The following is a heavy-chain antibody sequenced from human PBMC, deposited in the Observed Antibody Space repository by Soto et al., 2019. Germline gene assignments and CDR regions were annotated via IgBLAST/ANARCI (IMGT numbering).Heavy chain of an antibody. CDR2: IYYSGST. CDR1: GGSISSYY. CDR3: ARLRYCSGGSCQAVDAFDI. V-gene: IGHV4-59*08. J-gene: IGHJ3*02. D-gene: IGHD2-15*01. Sequence: PSETLSLTCTVSGGSISSYYWSWIRQPPGKGLEWIGYIYYSGSTNYNPSLKSRVTISVDTSKNQFSLKLSSVTAADTAVYYCARLRYCSGGSCQAVDAFDIWGQGTMVTVSS.